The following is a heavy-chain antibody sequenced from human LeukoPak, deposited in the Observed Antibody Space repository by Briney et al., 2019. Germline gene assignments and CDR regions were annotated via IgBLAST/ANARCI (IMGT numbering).Heavy chain of an antibody. CDR3: AREGDTANFDY. J-gene: IGHJ4*02. CDR2: INSDGSST. CDR1: GFTFSSYW. D-gene: IGHD5-18*01. V-gene: IGHV3-74*01. Sequence: QAGGSLRLSCAASGFTFSSYWMHWVRQAPGKGLVWVSRINSDGSSTSYADSVKGRFTISRDNAKNTLYLQMNSLRAEDTAVYYCAREGDTANFDYWGQGTLVIVSS.